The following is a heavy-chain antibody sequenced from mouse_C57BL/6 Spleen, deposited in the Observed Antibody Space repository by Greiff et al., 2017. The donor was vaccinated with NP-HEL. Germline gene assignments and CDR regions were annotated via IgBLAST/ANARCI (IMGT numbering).Heavy chain of an antibody. D-gene: IGHD1-1*01. CDR3: ARGGTLPPMDY. CDR1: GFTFSSYA. V-gene: IGHV5-4*03. Sequence: EVKLVESGGGLVKPGGSLKLSCAASGFTFSSYAMSWVRQTPEKRLEWVATISDGGSYTYYPDNVKGRFTISRDNAKNNLYLQMSHLKSEDTAMYYCARGGTLPPMDYWGQGTSVTVSS. CDR2: ISDGGSYT. J-gene: IGHJ4*01.